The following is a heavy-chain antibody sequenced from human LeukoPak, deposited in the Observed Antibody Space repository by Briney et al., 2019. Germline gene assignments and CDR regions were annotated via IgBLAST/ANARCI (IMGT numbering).Heavy chain of an antibody. J-gene: IGHJ4*02. D-gene: IGHD1-26*01. CDR3: AREEGGSYFY. V-gene: IGHV1-2*02. Sequence: ASVKVSCKASGYTFTGYYMHWVRQAPGXXXEWMGWINPNSGGTNYAQKFQGRVTMTRDTSISTAYMELSRLRSDDTAVYYCAREEGGSYFYWGQGTLVTVSS. CDR1: GYTFTGYY. CDR2: INPNSGGT.